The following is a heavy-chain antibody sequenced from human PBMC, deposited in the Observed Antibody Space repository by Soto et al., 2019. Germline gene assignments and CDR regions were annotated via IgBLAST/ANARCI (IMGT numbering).Heavy chain of an antibody. J-gene: IGHJ3*02. D-gene: IGHD3-3*01. CDR3: ARGLGKATIFRPDAFDI. V-gene: IGHV3-48*02. CDR1: GFTFSSYS. CDR2: ISSSSSTI. Sequence: GSLRLSCAASGFTFSSYSMNWVRQAPGKGLEWVSYISSSSSTIYYADSVKGRFTISRDNAKNSLYLQMNSLRDEDTAVYYCARGLGKATIFRPDAFDIWGQGTMVTVSS.